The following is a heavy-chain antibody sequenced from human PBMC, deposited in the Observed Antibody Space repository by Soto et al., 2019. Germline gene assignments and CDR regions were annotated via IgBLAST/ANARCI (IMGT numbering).Heavy chain of an antibody. V-gene: IGHV1-3*01. CDR3: ARVGYYYDSSGYSAHDAFDI. Sequence: GASVKVSCKASGYTFTSYAMLWVRQAPGQRLEWMRWINAGNGNTKYSQKFQDRVTITRDTSASTAYLELSSLRSEDTAVYYCARVGYYYDSSGYSAHDAFDIWGQGTMVTVSS. CDR1: GYTFTSYA. J-gene: IGHJ3*02. D-gene: IGHD3-22*01. CDR2: INAGNGNT.